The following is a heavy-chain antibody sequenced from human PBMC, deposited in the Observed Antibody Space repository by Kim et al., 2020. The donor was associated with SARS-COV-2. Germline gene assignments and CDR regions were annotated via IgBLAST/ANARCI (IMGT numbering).Heavy chain of an antibody. J-gene: IGHJ6*01. CDR3: AKELLNHRGYFLYYYGM. Sequence: GGSLRLSCAASGFTFSSYGMHWVRQAPGKGLEWVAVISYDGSNKYYADSVKGRFTISRDNSKNTLYLQMNSLRAEDTAVYYCAKELLNHRGYFLYYYGM. V-gene: IGHV3-30*18. CDR2: ISYDGSNK. CDR1: GFTFSSYG. D-gene: IGHD3-22*01.